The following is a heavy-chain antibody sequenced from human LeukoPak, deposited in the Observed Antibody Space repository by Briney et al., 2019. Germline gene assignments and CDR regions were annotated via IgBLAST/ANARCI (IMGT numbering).Heavy chain of an antibody. CDR3: ARGYSSGWWGRFDY. Sequence: PGGSLRLSCAASGFTFSRHGMNWVRQAPGKGLEWVSGISPSGDILYYADSVKGQFTISRDNFKNTVYLQMNSLRAEDTAVYYCARGYSSGWWGRFDYWGQGTLVTVSS. CDR2: ISPSGDIL. CDR1: GFTFSRHG. V-gene: IGHV3-23*01. D-gene: IGHD6-19*01. J-gene: IGHJ4*02.